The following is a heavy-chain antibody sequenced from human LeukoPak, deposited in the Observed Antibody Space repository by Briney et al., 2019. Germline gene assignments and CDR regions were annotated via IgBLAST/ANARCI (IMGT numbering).Heavy chain of an antibody. CDR2: MYYSGGT. V-gene: IGHV4-59*01. J-gene: IGHJ6*03. D-gene: IGHD4-23*01. CDR1: GGSISSYY. CDR3: ARVSVVYYYMGV. Sequence: SETLSLTCTVSGGSISSYYWSCIRQPPGKGLECIGYMYYSGGTNYNPSLKSRVTISVDTSNNQFSLKLSSVTAADTAVYYCARVSVVYYYMGVWGKGTTVTVSS.